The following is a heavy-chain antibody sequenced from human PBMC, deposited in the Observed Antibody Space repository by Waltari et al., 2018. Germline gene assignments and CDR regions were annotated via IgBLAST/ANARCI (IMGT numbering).Heavy chain of an antibody. V-gene: IGHV3-48*03. Sequence: VESGGGLVQPGGSLRLSCEASGFSFSSYEMNWIRQAPGKGLEWVSYISNSGSTMYYADSVKGRFTISRDNAKNSVYLEMSSLRAEDTAVYYCARPSTEYYYYYYYMDVWGKGTTVTVS. CDR2: ISNSGSTM. CDR1: GFSFSSYE. CDR3: ARPSTEYYYYYYYMDV. J-gene: IGHJ6*03.